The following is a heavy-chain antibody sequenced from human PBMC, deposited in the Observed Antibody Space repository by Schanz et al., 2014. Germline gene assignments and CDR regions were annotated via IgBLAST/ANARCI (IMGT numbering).Heavy chain of an antibody. D-gene: IGHD6-13*01. CDR1: GYSFTDYA. J-gene: IGHJ5*02. V-gene: IGHV1-18*01. Sequence: QVQLVQSGVEVKRPGASVRVSCKASGYSFTDYAIHWVRQAPGQGLEWMGWINPANGNTHYSPRLNGRVSISSDTAANKVYLHLSSRKSDDTAVYYCARDLLAADESCVDPWGQGTPSTVSS. CDR3: ARDLLAADESCVDP. CDR2: INPANGNT.